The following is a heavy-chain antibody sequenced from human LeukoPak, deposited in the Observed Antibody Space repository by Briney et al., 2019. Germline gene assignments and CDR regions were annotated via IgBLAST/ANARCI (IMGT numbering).Heavy chain of an antibody. CDR2: INPNSGGT. V-gene: IGHV1-2*02. D-gene: IGHD4-23*01. CDR3: ARARWSSDAFDI. CDR1: GYTFTGYY. Sequence: ASVKVSCKASGYTFTGYYMHWVRQAPGQGLEWMGWINPNSGGTNYAQKFQGRVTMTRDTSISTAYMELSRLRSDDTAVYYCARARWSSDAFDIWGQGTMVTVSS. J-gene: IGHJ3*02.